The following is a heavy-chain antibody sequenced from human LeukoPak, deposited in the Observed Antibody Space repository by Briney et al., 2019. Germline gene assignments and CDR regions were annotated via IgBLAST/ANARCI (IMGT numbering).Heavy chain of an antibody. D-gene: IGHD2-8*01. CDR3: ARHGHCTNGVCYSNYYYYMDV. CDR1: GYSFTSYW. CDR2: ICPDDSDT. V-gene: IGHV5-51*01. J-gene: IGHJ6*03. Sequence: NRGESVKKSCKGSGYSFTSYWIGWVRQMPGKDLDWMGIICPDDSDTRYSPSFEGQVIISVDKSISTAYLQWSSLKASDTATYYCARHGHCTNGVCYSNYYYYMDVWGKGTTVTVSS.